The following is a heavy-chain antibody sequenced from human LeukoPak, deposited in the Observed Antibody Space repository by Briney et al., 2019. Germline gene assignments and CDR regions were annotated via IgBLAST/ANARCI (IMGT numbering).Heavy chain of an antibody. CDR1: GGSISSSSYY. CDR2: IYYSGST. V-gene: IGHV4-39*07. J-gene: IGHJ4*02. CDR3: ARVDWAGYSYGYGYFDY. D-gene: IGHD5-18*01. Sequence: SETLSLTCTVSGGSISSSSYYWGWIRQPPGKGLEWIGRIYYSGSTYYNPSLKSRVTISVDTSKNQFSLKLSSVTAADTAVYYCARVDWAGYSYGYGYFDYWGQGTLVTVSS.